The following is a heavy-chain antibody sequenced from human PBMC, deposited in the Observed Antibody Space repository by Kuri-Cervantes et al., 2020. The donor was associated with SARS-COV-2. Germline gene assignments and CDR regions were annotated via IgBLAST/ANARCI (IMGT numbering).Heavy chain of an antibody. Sequence: ESLKIPCTVSGGPISSSSYYWGRPRQPPGMGLEWIGSYYYSGSTYYNPSHRRLVTISVDTSKNQFSLKLSPVTAADAAVYYCASHGYSYGSLVYWGQGTLVTVSS. CDR3: ASHGYSYGSLVY. D-gene: IGHD5-18*01. CDR2: YYYSGST. CDR1: GGPISSSSYY. V-gene: IGHV4-39*01. J-gene: IGHJ4*02.